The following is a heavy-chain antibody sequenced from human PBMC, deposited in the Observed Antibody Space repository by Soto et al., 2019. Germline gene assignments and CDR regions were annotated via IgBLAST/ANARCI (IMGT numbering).Heavy chain of an antibody. Sequence: GGSLRLSCAASGFTFSSYGMHWVRQAPGKGLEWVAVISYDGSNKYYADSVKGRFTISRDNSKNTLYLQMNSLRADDTAVYYCARLTAYYFDYWGLGTMVTVSS. J-gene: IGHJ4*02. CDR2: ISYDGSNK. CDR1: GFTFSSYG. D-gene: IGHD2-21*01. CDR3: ARLTAYYFDY. V-gene: IGHV3-30*03.